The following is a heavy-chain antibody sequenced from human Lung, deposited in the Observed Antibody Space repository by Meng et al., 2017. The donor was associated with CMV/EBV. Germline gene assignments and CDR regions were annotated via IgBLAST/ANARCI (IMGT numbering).Heavy chain of an antibody. CDR3: AKVPGYGDYAAYFDY. CDR1: GFTFSSYG. D-gene: IGHD4-17*01. CDR2: IRYDGSNK. V-gene: IGHV3-30*02. Sequence: QVQLVESGGGVVQPGGSVSLSWAASGFTFSSYGMHWVRQAPGKGLEWVAFIRYDGSNKYYADSVKGRFTISRDNSKNTLYLQMNSLRAEDTAVYYCAKVPGYGDYAAYFDYWGQGTLVTVSA. J-gene: IGHJ4*02.